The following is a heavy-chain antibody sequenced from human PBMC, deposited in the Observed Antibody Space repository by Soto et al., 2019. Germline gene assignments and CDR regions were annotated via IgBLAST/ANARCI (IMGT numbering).Heavy chain of an antibody. CDR3: AKIRTSGTGDAFDI. Sequence: QVQLVESGGGVVQPGRSLGVSCAASGFTFSSYGLYWVRQAPVRGLEWVAGISYDGGNKFYADSVRGRFSISRDNSKNTLYLQMNSLRAEDTAVYYCAKIRTSGTGDAFDIWGQGTMVTVSS. CDR2: ISYDGGNK. D-gene: IGHD3-3*01. CDR1: GFTFSSYG. J-gene: IGHJ3*02. V-gene: IGHV3-30*18.